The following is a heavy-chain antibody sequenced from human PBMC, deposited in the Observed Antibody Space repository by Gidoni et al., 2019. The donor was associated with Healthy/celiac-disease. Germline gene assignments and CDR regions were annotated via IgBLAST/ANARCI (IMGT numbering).Heavy chain of an antibody. CDR2: IYTSGST. V-gene: IGHV4-4*07. CDR3: ARGIVVGDYYYYGMDV. D-gene: IGHD3-22*01. CDR1: GGSISSYY. J-gene: IGHJ6*02. Sequence: QVQLQASGPGLVTPSETLSLTCTVSGGSISSYYWSWIRQPAGKGLEWIGRIYTSGSTNYNPSLKSRVTMSVDTSKNQFSLKLSSVTAADTAGYYCARGIVVGDYYYYGMDVWGQGTTVTVSS.